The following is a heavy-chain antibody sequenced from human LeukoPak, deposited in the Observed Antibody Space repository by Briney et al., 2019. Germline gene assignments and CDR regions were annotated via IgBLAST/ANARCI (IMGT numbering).Heavy chain of an antibody. CDR1: GFTFDDYA. J-gene: IGHJ3*02. D-gene: IGHD3-10*01. CDR3: AKDYEGSRPFDI. Sequence: PGGSLRLSCAASGFTFDDYAMHWGRQAPGKGLEWVSGISWNIGSIGYADSVKGRFTISRDNAKNSLYLQMNSLRAEDTALYYCAKDYEGSRPFDIWGQGTMVTVSS. CDR2: ISWNIGSI. V-gene: IGHV3-9*01.